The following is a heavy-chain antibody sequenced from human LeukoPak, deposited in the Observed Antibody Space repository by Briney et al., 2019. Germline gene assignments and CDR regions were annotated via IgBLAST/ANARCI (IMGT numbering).Heavy chain of an antibody. CDR3: AKVGSSSWTHNWFDP. D-gene: IGHD6-13*01. Sequence: GGSLRLSCAASGFTFRSYAMQWVRQAPGKGLEWVSYITYNSGTIFYADSVKGRFTISRDNAKDSLYLQMSSLRDEDTAVYYCAKVGSSSWTHNWFDPWGQGTLVTVSS. J-gene: IGHJ5*02. CDR2: ITYNSGTI. V-gene: IGHV3-48*02. CDR1: GFTFRSYA.